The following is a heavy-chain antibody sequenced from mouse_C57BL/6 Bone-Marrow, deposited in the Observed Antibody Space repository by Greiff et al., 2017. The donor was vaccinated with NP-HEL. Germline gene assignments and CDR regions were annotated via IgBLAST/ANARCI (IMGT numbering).Heavy chain of an antibody. J-gene: IGHJ4*01. Sequence: QVQLKESGAELAKPGASVKLSCKASGYTFTSYWMHWVKQRPGQGLEWIGYINPSSGYTKYNQKFKDKATLTADKSSSTAYMQLSSLTYEDSAVYYCARRLETAQATRAMDYWGQGTSVTVSS. CDR2: INPSSGYT. CDR1: GYTFTSYW. CDR3: ARRLETAQATRAMDY. V-gene: IGHV1-7*01. D-gene: IGHD3-2*02.